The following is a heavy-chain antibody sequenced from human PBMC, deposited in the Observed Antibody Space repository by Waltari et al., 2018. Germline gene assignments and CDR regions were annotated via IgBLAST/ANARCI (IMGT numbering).Heavy chain of an antibody. D-gene: IGHD2-8*01. CDR1: GFTFGAYA. Sequence: EVQLVESGGGLVQPGRSLRLSCTASGFTFGAYAMSWVGTAPGRGLEWVGFIRSKAYGGTTEYAASVKGRFTISRDDSKSIAYLQMNSLKTEDTAVYYCTRDQLGYCTNGVCFDPWGQGTLVTVSS. V-gene: IGHV3-49*04. J-gene: IGHJ5*02. CDR2: IRSKAYGGTT. CDR3: TRDQLGYCTNGVCFDP.